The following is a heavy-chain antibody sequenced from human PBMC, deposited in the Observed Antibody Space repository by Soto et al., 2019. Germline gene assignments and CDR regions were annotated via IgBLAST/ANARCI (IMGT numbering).Heavy chain of an antibody. CDR2: IYWDDDK. V-gene: IGHV2-5*02. CDR1: GFSLSTRGVA. CDR3: AHSPPHGDYLDY. Sequence: SGPTVVNPTQTLTLTCTFSGFSLSTRGVAVGWIRQPPGKALEWLALIYWDDDKRYSPSLKSRLTITKDTSKNQVLLTMTNMDPVDTATYYCAHSPPHGDYLDYWGQGTLVTVS. J-gene: IGHJ4*02. D-gene: IGHD4-17*01.